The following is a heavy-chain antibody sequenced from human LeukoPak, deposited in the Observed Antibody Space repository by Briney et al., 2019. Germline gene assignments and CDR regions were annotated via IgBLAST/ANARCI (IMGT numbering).Heavy chain of an antibody. V-gene: IGHV1-2*02. Sequence: ASVKVSCKASGYTFTSYAMHWVRQAPGQGLEWMGWINPNSGGTNYAQKFQGRVTMTRDTSISTAYMELSRLRSDDTAVYYCARGRYYDSSGYYYHWGQGTLVTVSS. D-gene: IGHD3-22*01. J-gene: IGHJ4*02. CDR1: GYTFTSYA. CDR3: ARGRYYDSSGYYYH. CDR2: INPNSGGT.